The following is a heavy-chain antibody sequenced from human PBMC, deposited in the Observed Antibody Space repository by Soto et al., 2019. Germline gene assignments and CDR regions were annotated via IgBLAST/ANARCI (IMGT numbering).Heavy chain of an antibody. CDR1: GGSIISGGCS. J-gene: IGHJ5*02. V-gene: IGHV4-30-2*01. CDR3: ARVPDR. D-gene: IGHD2-2*01. CDR2: IYHSGST. Sequence: SETLSVTCAVAGGSIISGGCSWSWIRQPPGKGLEWIRYIYHSGSTYYNPSLKSRVTISVDRSKNQFSLKLSSVTAADTAVYYCARVPDRWGQGTLVTVSS.